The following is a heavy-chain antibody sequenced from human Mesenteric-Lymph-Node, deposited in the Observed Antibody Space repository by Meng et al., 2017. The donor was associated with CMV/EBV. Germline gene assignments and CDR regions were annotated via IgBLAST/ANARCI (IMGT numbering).Heavy chain of an antibody. CDR1: GFTFDDYT. J-gene: IGHJ6*02. CDR2: ITWDGGST. Sequence: GGSLRLSCAASGFTFDDYTMHWVRQVPGKGLEWVALITWDGGSTYYGDSVRGRFTVSRDNSKNSLYLQMNSLRAEDTAVYYCARDPDCSSTSCPTNNYYGMDVWGQGTTVTVSS. D-gene: IGHD2-2*01. CDR3: ARDPDCSSTSCPTNNYYGMDV. V-gene: IGHV3-43*01.